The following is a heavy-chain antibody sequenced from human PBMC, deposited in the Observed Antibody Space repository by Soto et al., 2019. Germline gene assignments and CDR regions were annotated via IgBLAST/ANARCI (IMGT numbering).Heavy chain of an antibody. J-gene: IGHJ6*02. Sequence: SETLSLTCAVYGGSFSGYYWSWIRQPPGKGLEWIGEINHSGSTNYNPSLKSRVTISVDTSKNQFSLKLSSVTAADTAVYYCARGERITMVRGVIIYYYYYGMDVWGQGTTVT. D-gene: IGHD3-10*01. CDR3: ARGERITMVRGVIIYYYYYGMDV. CDR1: GGSFSGYY. CDR2: INHSGST. V-gene: IGHV4-34*01.